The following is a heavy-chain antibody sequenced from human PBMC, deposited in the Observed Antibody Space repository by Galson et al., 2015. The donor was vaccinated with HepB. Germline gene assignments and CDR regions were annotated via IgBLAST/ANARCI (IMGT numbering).Heavy chain of an antibody. D-gene: IGHD6-13*01. CDR3: VKGPVDVSSSWYFDSEEPSYYYGMDV. J-gene: IGHJ6*02. CDR1: GFTFSSYA. Sequence: SLRLSCAASGFTFSSYAMHWVRQAPGKGLEYVSAISSNGGSTYYADSVKGRFTISRDNSKNTLYLQMSSLRAEDTAVYYCVKGPVDVSSSWYFDSEEPSYYYGMDVWGQGTTVTVSS. CDR2: ISSNGGST. V-gene: IGHV3-64D*06.